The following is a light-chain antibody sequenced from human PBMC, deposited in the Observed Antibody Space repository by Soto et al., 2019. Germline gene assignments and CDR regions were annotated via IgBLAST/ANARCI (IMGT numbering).Light chain of an antibody. V-gene: IGKV3-11*01. CDR1: QSVSSY. CDR2: DAS. J-gene: IGKJ4*01. Sequence: EIVLTQSPATLSLSPGEGATLSCRASQSVSSYLAWYQKKPGQAPRLLIYDASNRATGIPARFSGSGSGTDFTLTISSLEPEDLAVYYCQQRGNWPPTFGGGTKVEIK. CDR3: QQRGNWPPT.